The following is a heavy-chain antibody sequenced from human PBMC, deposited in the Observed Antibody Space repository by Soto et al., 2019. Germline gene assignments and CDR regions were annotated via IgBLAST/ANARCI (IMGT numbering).Heavy chain of an antibody. CDR2: IYYRGST. CDR3: VRASMIGVPGFFDV. Sequence: QVQLEESGPGRVKPSQTLSLTCTVSGGSIINNHYYWNFVRQPPGKGLEWMGYIYYRGSTSYSPSLESRLILSLDTSKNQFSLTLNSVTVADTAVYYCVRASMIGVPGFFDVWGRGTLVSVSS. D-gene: IGHD3-22*01. CDR1: GGSIINNHYY. V-gene: IGHV4-30-4*08. J-gene: IGHJ2*01.